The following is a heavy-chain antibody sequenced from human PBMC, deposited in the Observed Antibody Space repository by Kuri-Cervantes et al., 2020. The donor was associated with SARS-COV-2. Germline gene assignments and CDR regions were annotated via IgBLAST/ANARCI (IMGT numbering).Heavy chain of an antibody. D-gene: IGHD3-3*01. CDR3: AKVETASLDY. J-gene: IGHJ4*02. V-gene: IGHV3-53*05. CDR2: IYSGGST. CDR1: GFTVSSNY. Sequence: GGSLRLSCAASGFTVSSNYMSWVRQAPGKGLEWVSVIYSGGSTYYADSVKGRFTISRDNSKNSLYLEMNSLRPEDTAVYYCAKVETASLDYWGQGTLVTVPS.